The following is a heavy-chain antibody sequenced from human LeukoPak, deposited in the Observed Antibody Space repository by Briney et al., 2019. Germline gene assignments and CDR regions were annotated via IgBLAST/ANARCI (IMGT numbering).Heavy chain of an antibody. CDR3: ARLSIAGRFDY. CDR1: GGSISSYY. V-gene: IGHV4-4*09. J-gene: IGHJ4*02. D-gene: IGHD1-26*01. Sequence: SETLSLTCTVSGGSISSYYWSWIRQPPGKGLEWIGCIYTSGSTNYNPSLKSRVTISVDTSKNQFSLKLSSVTAADTAVYYCARLSIAGRFDYWGQGTLVTVSS. CDR2: IYTSGST.